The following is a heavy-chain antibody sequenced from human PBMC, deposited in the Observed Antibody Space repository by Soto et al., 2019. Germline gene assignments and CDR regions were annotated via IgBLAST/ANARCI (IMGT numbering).Heavy chain of an antibody. V-gene: IGHV4-59*01. CDR1: CGSISSFY. D-gene: IGHD2-15*01. CDR3: AIGTFQWSLDY. Sequence: TLSLTCTVSCGSISSFYWSWIRQPPGKGLEWIGYIHYTGSTNYNPSLKSRVYISVDTYKNQFSLNLTSVTDADTAVYYCAIGTFQWSLDYWGQGALVTVSS. J-gene: IGHJ4*02. CDR2: IHYTGST.